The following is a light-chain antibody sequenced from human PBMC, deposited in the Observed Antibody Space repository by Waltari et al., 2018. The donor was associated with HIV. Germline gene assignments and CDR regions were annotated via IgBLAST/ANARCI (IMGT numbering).Light chain of an antibody. CDR1: KIGDKS. V-gene: IGLV3-21*02. CDR2: DDS. CDR3: QVWDGGSDPPGV. Sequence: YVLTQPPSVSVAPGQTARMTCGGTKIGDKSVHWYQQRPGQAPIVVVYDDSDRPSGISERISGSNSGNPATLIISRVEAGDEADYYCQVWDGGSDPPGVFGGGTRLTVL. J-gene: IGLJ3*02.